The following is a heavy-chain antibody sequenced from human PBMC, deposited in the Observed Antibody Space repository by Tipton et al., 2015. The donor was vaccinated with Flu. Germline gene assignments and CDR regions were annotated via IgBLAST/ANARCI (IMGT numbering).Heavy chain of an antibody. V-gene: IGHV3-49*04. CDR1: GFTFGDYA. Sequence: SPRLSCSASGFTFGDYAMSWVRQPPGKGLEWVGFIRNQPFGGTAEYAASVKGRFTISRDDSKSIAYLQMSSLKTEDTAVYYCARSLSAPGTYYDGSGTLDYFDSWGQGTLVTVSS. D-gene: IGHD3-10*01. CDR2: IRNQPFGGTA. J-gene: IGHJ4*02. CDR3: ARSLSAPGTYYDGSGTLDYFDS.